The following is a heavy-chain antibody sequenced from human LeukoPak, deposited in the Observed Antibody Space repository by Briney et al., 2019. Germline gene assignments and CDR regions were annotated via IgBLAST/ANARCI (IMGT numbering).Heavy chain of an antibody. CDR2: INPNSGGT. CDR3: ARDKYYGSGSYYNWLTDVYYYYGMDV. Sequence: ASVKVSCKASGYTFTSYYMHWVRQAPGQGLEWMGWINPNSGGTNYAQKFQGRVTMTRDTSISTAYMELSRLRSDDTAVYYCARDKYYGSGSYYNWLTDVYYYYGMDVWGQGTTVTVSS. J-gene: IGHJ6*02. D-gene: IGHD3-10*01. V-gene: IGHV1-2*02. CDR1: GYTFTSYY.